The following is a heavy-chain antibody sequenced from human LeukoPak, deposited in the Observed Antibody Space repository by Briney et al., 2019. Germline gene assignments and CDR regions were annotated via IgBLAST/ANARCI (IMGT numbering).Heavy chain of an antibody. V-gene: IGHV3-7*01. CDR2: INQDASEI. CDR3: ATDRDNSDWQKRFDS. Sequence: GGSLRLSCAASGFTFSTYWMNWYRQAPGKGLEWVRNINQDASEINYVDSVRGRFTISGDNAKNSLHLQMNSLRAEDTAVYYCATDRDNSDWQKRFDSWGQGTLVTVSS. CDR1: GFTFSTYW. J-gene: IGHJ4*02. D-gene: IGHD2-21*02.